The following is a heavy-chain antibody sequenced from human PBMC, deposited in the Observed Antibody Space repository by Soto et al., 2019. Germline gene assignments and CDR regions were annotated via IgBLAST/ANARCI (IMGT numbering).Heavy chain of an antibody. V-gene: IGHV4-59*08. CDR3: ARHWITMVRGVCHFDY. CDR1: GGSINNYY. J-gene: IGHJ4*02. CDR2: MYYNGNA. Sequence: SETLSLTCTVSGGSINNYYWSWIRQPPGKGLEWIGYMYYNGNANYNSSLKSRVTITVDTSKNQFSLKLISVTAADTAVYYCARHWITMVRGVCHFDYWGQGTLVTVSS. D-gene: IGHD3-10*01.